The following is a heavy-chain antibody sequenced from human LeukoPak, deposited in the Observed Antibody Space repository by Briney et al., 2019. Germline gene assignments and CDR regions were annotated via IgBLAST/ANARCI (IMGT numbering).Heavy chain of an antibody. CDR2: ITSSGYDT. CDR1: GFTFSTYA. Sequence: GGSLRLSCAASGFTFSTYAMSWVRQAPGKGLELVSSITSSGYDTYYRDSVKGRFTISRDNSEKTLYLQMNSLRPEDTATYYCAKDSRETLAGTEDYWGRGTLVTVSS. V-gene: IGHV3-23*01. D-gene: IGHD6-19*01. J-gene: IGHJ4*02. CDR3: AKDSRETLAGTEDY.